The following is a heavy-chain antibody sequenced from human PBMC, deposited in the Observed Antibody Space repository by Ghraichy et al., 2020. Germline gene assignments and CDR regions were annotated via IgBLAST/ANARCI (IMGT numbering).Heavy chain of an antibody. J-gene: IGHJ6*02. Sequence: GESLNISCAASGFTFSSYAMHWVRQAPGKGLEWVAVISYDGSNKYYADSVKGRFTISRDNSKNTLYLQMNSLRAEDTAVYYCAREVRGTEGGYYYYGMDVWGQGTTVTVSS. CDR2: ISYDGSNK. D-gene: IGHD2-8*01. CDR3: AREVRGTEGGYYYYGMDV. CDR1: GFTFSSYA. V-gene: IGHV3-30*04.